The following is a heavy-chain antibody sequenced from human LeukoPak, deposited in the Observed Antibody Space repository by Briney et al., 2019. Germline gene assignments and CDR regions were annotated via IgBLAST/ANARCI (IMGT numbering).Heavy chain of an antibody. CDR3: ARRDNYDY. V-gene: IGHV3-74*01. D-gene: IGHD2-15*01. CDR2: INSDGSST. J-gene: IGHJ4*02. CDR1: GFTLSGTR. Sequence: VGSLTLSCAASGFTLSGTRMHWVRQAPRNGLVWVSRINSDGSSTSYADSVKGRFTISRDNAKNTLYLQMNSLRAEDTAVYYCARRDNYDYWGQGTLVTVSS.